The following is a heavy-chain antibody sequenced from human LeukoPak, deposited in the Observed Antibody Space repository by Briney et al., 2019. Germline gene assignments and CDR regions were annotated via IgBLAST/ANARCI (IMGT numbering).Heavy chain of an antibody. Sequence: SETLSLTCTVSGGSITSYYCSWIRQSPGKGLEWIGYIYYNGVTNYNPSLRSRVTISVDTSKNHFSLKLSSVTAAGTAVYYCARHESYGDANWFDPWGQGTLVTVSS. CDR2: IYYNGVT. D-gene: IGHD4-17*01. CDR1: GGSITSYY. J-gene: IGHJ5*02. CDR3: ARHESYGDANWFDP. V-gene: IGHV4-59*08.